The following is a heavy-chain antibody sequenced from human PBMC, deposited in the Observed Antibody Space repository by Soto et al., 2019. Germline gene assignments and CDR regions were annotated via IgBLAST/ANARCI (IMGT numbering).Heavy chain of an antibody. D-gene: IGHD3-22*01. V-gene: IGHV1-69*13. CDR2: IIPIFGTA. J-gene: IGHJ4*02. CDR3: ASGRRYYDSSGYYYLDY. CDR1: GVTFSSYA. Sequence: SVKVSCKASGVTFSSYAISWVRQAPGQGLEWMGGIIPIFGTANYAQKFQGRVTITADESTSTAYMELSSLRSEDTAVYYCASGRRYYDSSGYYYLDYWGQGTLVTVSS.